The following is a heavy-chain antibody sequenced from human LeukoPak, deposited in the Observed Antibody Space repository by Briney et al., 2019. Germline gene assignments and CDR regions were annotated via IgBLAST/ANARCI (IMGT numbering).Heavy chain of an antibody. V-gene: IGHV3-30*18. CDR3: AKDGESTGAADV. J-gene: IGHJ6*04. CDR2: ISYDGSNK. D-gene: IGHD4-17*01. CDR1: GFTFSSYG. Sequence: PGRSLRLSCAASGFTFSSYGMHWVRQAPGKGLEWVAVISYDGSNKCYADSVKGRFTISRDNSKNTLYLQMNSLRAEDTAVYYCAKDGESTGAADVWGKGTTVTVSS.